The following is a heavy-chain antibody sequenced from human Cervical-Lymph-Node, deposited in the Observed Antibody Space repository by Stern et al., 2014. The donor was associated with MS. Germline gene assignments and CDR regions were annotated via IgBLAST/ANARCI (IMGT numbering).Heavy chain of an antibody. CDR1: GYTFTSYA. D-gene: IGHD6-6*01. J-gene: IGHJ6*02. CDR2: INAGNGKT. V-gene: IGHV1-3*01. CDR3: ASLQNSIAARPDYYYGMDV. Sequence: QVQLVQSGAEVKKPGASVKVSCKASGYTFTSYAMHWVRQAPGQRLEWMGWINAGNGKTKYSQKFQGRVTITRDTSGSTAYMELSSLRSEDTAVYYCASLQNSIAARPDYYYGMDVWGQGTTVTVSS.